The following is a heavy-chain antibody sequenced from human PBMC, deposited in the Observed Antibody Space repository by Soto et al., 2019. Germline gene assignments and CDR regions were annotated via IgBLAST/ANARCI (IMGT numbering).Heavy chain of an antibody. D-gene: IGHD3-22*01. V-gene: IGHV1-18*01. Sequence: QVQLVQSGAEVKKPGASVKVSCKASGYIFTSYGMSWVRQAPGQGLEWMGWISTYNGNTNYAQKLQGRVTMTTATSTSTAYMELRSLRSDDTAVYYCARDRDYYDSSGYDNYFDYWGQGTLVTVSS. J-gene: IGHJ4*02. CDR1: GYIFTSYG. CDR3: ARDRDYYDSSGYDNYFDY. CDR2: ISTYNGNT.